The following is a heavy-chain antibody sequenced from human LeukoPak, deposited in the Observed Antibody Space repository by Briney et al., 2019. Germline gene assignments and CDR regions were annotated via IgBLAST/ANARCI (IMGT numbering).Heavy chain of an antibody. Sequence: PGGSLRLSCVGSGFTISGYSMNWVRQAPGKGLVWVSRINSDGSSTTYADSVKGRFTISRDNAKNTLYLQMNSLRAEDTAVYYCARGGSSGGRPGYWGQGTLVTVSS. CDR3: ARGGSSGGRPGY. V-gene: IGHV3-74*01. CDR2: INSDGSST. J-gene: IGHJ4*02. D-gene: IGHD2-15*01. CDR1: GFTISGYS.